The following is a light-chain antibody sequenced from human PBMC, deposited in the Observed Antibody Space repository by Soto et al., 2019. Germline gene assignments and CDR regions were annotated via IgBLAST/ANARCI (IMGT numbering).Light chain of an antibody. CDR2: EVS. Sequence: QSALTQHASVSGSPGQSITISCTVTSSYVGGYKYVSWYQQHPDKAPKLIIFEVSNRPSGISSRFSVSKSGNTASLNISGLQAEDEADYDCASYTSSSTSVIFGRGTKLTVL. J-gene: IGLJ2*01. CDR3: ASYTSSSTSVI. V-gene: IGLV2-14*01. CDR1: SSYVGGYKY.